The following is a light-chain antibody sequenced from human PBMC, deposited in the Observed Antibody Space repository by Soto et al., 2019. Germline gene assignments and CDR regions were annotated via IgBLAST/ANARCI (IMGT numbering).Light chain of an antibody. CDR3: QQYYSTPLT. CDR1: QSVLYSSNNKNY. J-gene: IGKJ4*01. Sequence: DIVMTQSPDSLAVSLGERATINCKSSQSVLYSSNNKNYLAWYQQKPGQPPKLLIYWASTRESGVPDRFSGSGSGRDFTLTISSLQAEDVAVYYCQQYYSTPLTFGGGTKGEIK. V-gene: IGKV4-1*01. CDR2: WAS.